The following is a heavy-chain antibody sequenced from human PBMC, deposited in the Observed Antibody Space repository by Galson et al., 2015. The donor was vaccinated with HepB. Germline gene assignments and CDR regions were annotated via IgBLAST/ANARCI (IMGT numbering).Heavy chain of an antibody. D-gene: IGHD2-21*02. CDR2: IVVGSGNT. J-gene: IGHJ6*02. CDR3: AAEEARVCGGDCYHLHYYYGMDV. CDR1: GFTFTSSA. Sequence: SVTVSCKASGFTFTSSAVQWVRQARGQRLEWIGWIVVGSGNTNYAQKFQERVTITRDMSTSTAYMELSSLRSEDTAVYYCAAEEARVCGGDCYHLHYYYGMDVWGQGTTVTVSS. V-gene: IGHV1-58*01.